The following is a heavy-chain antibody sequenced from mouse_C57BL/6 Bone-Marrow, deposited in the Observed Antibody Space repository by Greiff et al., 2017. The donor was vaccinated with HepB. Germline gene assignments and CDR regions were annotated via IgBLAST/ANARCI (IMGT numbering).Heavy chain of an antibody. CDR1: GITFSSYG. CDR2: ISSGGSYT. Sequence: EVHLVDSGGDLVKPGGSLKLSCAASGITFSSYGMSWVRQTPDKRLEWVATISSGGSYTYYPDSVKGRFTISRDNAKNTLYLQMSSLKSEDTAMYYCARRGLYHYAMDYWGQGTSVTVSS. D-gene: IGHD1-3*01. J-gene: IGHJ4*01. V-gene: IGHV5-6*01. CDR3: ARRGLYHYAMDY.